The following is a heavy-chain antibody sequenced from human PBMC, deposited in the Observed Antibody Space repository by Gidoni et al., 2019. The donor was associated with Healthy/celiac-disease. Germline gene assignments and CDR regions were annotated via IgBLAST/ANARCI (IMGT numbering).Heavy chain of an antibody. V-gene: IGHV3-30-3*01. Sequence: QVQLVESGGGVVQPGRSLRLSCAASGFTFSSYAMHWVRQAPGKGLEWVAVISDDGSNKYYADSVKGRFTISRDNSKNTLYLQMNSLRAEDTAVYYCARGGGIVVVPAAAGSGSYYLDYWGQGTLVTVSS. CDR3: ARGGGIVVVPAAAGSGSYYLDY. CDR2: ISDDGSNK. D-gene: IGHD2-2*01. CDR1: GFTFSSYA. J-gene: IGHJ4*02.